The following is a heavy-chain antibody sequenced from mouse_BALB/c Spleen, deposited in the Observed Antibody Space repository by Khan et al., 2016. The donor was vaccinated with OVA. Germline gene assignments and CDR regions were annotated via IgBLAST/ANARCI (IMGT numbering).Heavy chain of an antibody. D-gene: IGHD2-14*01. J-gene: IGHJ4*01. V-gene: IGHV1-63*02. Sequence: VQLQESGTELVRPGTSVKMSCKAAGYTFTNYWIGWVKQRPGHGLEWIGDIYPGGGYPHYNEKFKGKATLTADTSSSTAYIQLSSLTSEDSAIYYCAKGNRYVDYAMDYWGQGTSVTVSS. CDR1: GYTFTNYW. CDR2: IYPGGGYP. CDR3: AKGNRYVDYAMDY.